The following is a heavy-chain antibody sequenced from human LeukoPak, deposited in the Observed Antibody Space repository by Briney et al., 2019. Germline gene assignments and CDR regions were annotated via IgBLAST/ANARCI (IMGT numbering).Heavy chain of an antibody. J-gene: IGHJ4*02. CDR3: ARVGSSGYWHYFDY. D-gene: IGHD3-22*01. CDR1: AYSINSGYY. Sequence: SETLSLTCTVSAYSINSGYYWGWIRQPPGKGLEWIGSIYHSGSTSYNPSHKSRVTISVDTSKNQISLNLTSVTAADTAIYYCARVGSSGYWHYFDYWGQGALVTVSS. CDR2: IYHSGST. V-gene: IGHV4-38-2*02.